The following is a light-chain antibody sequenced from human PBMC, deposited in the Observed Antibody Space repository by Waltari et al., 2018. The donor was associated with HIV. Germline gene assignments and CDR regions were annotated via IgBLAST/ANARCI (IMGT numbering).Light chain of an antibody. J-gene: IGKJ1*01. V-gene: IGKV3D-15*01. CDR1: HNISTD. CDR3: QQYNNWPPWT. CDR2: GAV. Sequence: EIVMTQSPVTLSVPLGERVPLSCRASHNISTDLAWLQLKPGQAPTLVIYGAVTRATGIPSRFRGSGSGTEFILTISSLQSDDVAVYYCQQYNNWPPWTFGQGTKVEMK.